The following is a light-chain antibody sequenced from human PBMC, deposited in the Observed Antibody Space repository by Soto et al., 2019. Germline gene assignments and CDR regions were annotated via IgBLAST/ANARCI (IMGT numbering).Light chain of an antibody. CDR2: GSF. CDR3: QQYNDRPPIT. CDR1: QSVDNN. V-gene: IGKV3-15*01. J-gene: IGKJ5*01. Sequence: EMVVTQSTVTLSSSPGESATLSCRASQSVDNNVAWYQQKPGQAPRLLIVGSFARATGIPARFSGSGSGSEFTLTISGLQSEDFAVYYCQQYNDRPPITFGQGTRLEIK.